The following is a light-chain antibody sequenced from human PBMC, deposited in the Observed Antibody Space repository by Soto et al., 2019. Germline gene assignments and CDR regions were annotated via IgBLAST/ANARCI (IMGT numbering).Light chain of an antibody. CDR1: SSNIGAGYE. CDR2: ENN. CDR3: QSYDSSLSGYV. Sequence: QSVLTQPPSVSEAPGQRVTISCTGSSSNIGAGYEAHWYQQVPGTAPKLLIYENNNRPSGVPERFSGSKSGTSASLAITGLHAEDEAEYYFQSYDSSLSGYVFGTGTKVTVL. J-gene: IGLJ1*01. V-gene: IGLV1-40*01.